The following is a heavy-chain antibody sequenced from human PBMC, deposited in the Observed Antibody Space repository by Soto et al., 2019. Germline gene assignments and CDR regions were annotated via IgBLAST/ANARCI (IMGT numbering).Heavy chain of an antibody. CDR3: VRETQIVMVVVPTPGSPGAFDM. Sequence: QMQLVESGGGVVQPGRSLRLSCAASGFSFRNYNLHWVRQAPGTGLEWVAVVSHDGVNKHYAESVKGRLSISSDSSRDTLYLPMNSLRPEDTAVYYCVRETQIVMVVVPTPGSPGAFDMWGQGTMVTVSS. CDR2: VSHDGVNK. D-gene: IGHD2-15*01. J-gene: IGHJ3*02. CDR1: GFSFRNYN. V-gene: IGHV3-30-3*01.